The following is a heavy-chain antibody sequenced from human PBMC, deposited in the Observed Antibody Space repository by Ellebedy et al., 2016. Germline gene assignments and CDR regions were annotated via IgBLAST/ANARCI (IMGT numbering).Heavy chain of an antibody. J-gene: IGHJ6*01. CDR3: AKDRGGRGSDYFYAMDV. CDR1: GFRISAYH. CDR2: ISNDGTNE. D-gene: IGHD3-10*01. V-gene: IGHV3-30*18. Sequence: GGSLRLSCLASGFRISAYHMHWVRQAAGKGLEWVATISNDGTNEAYAGFVRGRFTFSRDNTNNTVELQMNSLTTEDTAVYFCAKDRGGRGSDYFYAMDVWGQGIPVTVSS.